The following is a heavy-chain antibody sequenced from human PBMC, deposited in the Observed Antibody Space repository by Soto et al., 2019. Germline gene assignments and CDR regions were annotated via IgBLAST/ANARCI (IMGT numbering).Heavy chain of an antibody. CDR2: ISWNSGSI. D-gene: IGHD2-8*01. V-gene: IGHV3-9*01. J-gene: IGHJ4*02. CDR1: GFTFDDYA. Sequence: GGSLRLSCAASGFTFDDYAMHWVRQAPGKGLEWVSGISWNSGSIGYADSVKGRFTISRDNAKNSLYLQMNSLRAEDTALYYCAKAWVNGAIDYWGQGTLVTVSS. CDR3: AKAWVNGAIDY.